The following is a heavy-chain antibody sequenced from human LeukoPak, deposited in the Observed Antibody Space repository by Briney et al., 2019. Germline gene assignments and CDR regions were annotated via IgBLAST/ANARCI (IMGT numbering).Heavy chain of an antibody. Sequence: RASVKVSCKASGGTFNRYAISWVRQAPGQGLEWMGGIIPIFSTANYAQKFQGRVTITADESTSTAYMELSSLRSEDTAVYYCARGVEMATISSIFYWGQGTLVTVSS. CDR2: IIPIFSTA. CDR3: ARGVEMATISSIFY. CDR1: GGTFNRYA. D-gene: IGHD5-24*01. J-gene: IGHJ4*02. V-gene: IGHV1-69*13.